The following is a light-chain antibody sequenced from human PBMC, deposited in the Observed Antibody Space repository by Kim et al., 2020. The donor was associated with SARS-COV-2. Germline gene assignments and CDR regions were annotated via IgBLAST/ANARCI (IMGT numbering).Light chain of an antibody. CDR1: QSVDIN. J-gene: IGKJ2*01. CDR2: GAS. Sequence: VSPGERVTLSCRASQSVDINLAWYQQKPGQAPRLLIYGASTRTTDIPARFSGSGSGTEFTLTISSLQSEDFAVYYCQQYNNWPVYTFGQGTKLEI. V-gene: IGKV3-15*01. CDR3: QQYNNWPVYT.